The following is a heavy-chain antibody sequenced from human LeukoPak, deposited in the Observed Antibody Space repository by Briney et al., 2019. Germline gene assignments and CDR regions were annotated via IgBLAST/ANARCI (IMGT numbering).Heavy chain of an antibody. CDR3: ATGHSYGYDY. CDR1: GLTFSDFW. Sequence: GGSLRLSCAASGLTFSDFWIHWVRQPPGKGLVWVALVKGDGRTTIYADSVKGRSTISRDNAKNTLHLQMNSLRADDSGVYYCATGHSYGYDYWGQGVLVTVSS. CDR2: VKGDGRTT. J-gene: IGHJ4*02. D-gene: IGHD5-18*01. V-gene: IGHV3-74*01.